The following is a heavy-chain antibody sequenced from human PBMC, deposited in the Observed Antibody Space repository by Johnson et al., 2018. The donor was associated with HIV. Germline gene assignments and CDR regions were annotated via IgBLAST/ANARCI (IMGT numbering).Heavy chain of an antibody. CDR2: IYSGGST. V-gene: IGHV3-66*04. CDR3: ARRGDRDAFDI. D-gene: IGHD4-17*01. J-gene: IGHJ3*02. Sequence: QLVESGGGLVQPGGSLRLSCAASGFTVSSNYMSWVRQAPGKGLEWVSVIYSGGSTYYADSVKGRFTISRDNSKNTLYLQMGSLRAEDMAVYYCARRGDRDAFDIWGQGTMVTVSS. CDR1: GFTVSSNY.